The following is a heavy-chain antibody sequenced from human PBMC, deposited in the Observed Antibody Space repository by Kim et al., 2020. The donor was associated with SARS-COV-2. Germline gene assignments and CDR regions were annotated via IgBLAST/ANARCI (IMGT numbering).Heavy chain of an antibody. V-gene: IGHV3-53*01. Sequence: AHSVKVRFTISRDDAKTTLYLQMNSLRAEDTAVYYCARGGYSSGVPYYFDYWGQGTLVTVSS. CDR3: ARGGYSSGVPYYFDY. J-gene: IGHJ4*02. D-gene: IGHD5-18*01.